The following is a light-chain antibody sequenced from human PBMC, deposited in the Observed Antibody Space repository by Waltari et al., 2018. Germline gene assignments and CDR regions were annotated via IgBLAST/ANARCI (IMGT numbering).Light chain of an antibody. CDR3: CSYAGSTTRWV. J-gene: IGLJ3*02. Sequence: QSALTQPASVSGSPGQSITISCTGTSSDVWSYTLVSWYQQHPGKAPKLIIYAVSKRPSGASARFSGSKSGNTASLTISGLQAEDEADYYCCSYAGSTTRWVFGGGTKLTVL. V-gene: IGLV2-23*02. CDR2: AVS. CDR1: SSDVWSYTL.